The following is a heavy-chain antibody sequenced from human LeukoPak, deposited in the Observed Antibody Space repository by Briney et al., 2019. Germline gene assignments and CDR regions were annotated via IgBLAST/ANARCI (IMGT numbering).Heavy chain of an antibody. V-gene: IGHV1-2*02. D-gene: IGHD6-19*01. Sequence: ASVKVSCKASGYTFTGHYIHWVRQAPGQGLEWMGWINPKNAATNYAQKFQGRVTMTRDTSTGTVYMEVNALRSDDTAVYYCASGNSGWYADFGYWGQGTLVTVSS. CDR3: ASGNSGWYADFGY. J-gene: IGHJ4*02. CDR1: GYTFTGHY. CDR2: INPKNAAT.